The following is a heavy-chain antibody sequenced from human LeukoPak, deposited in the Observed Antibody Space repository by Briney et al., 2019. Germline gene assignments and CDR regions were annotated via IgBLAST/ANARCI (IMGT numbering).Heavy chain of an antibody. D-gene: IGHD6-6*01. V-gene: IGHV3-48*01. CDR1: GFTFSSYS. Sequence: GGSLRLSCAASGFTFSSYSMNWVRQAPGKGLEWVSYISSSSSTIYYADSVKGRFTISRDNAKNSLYLQMNSLRAEDTAVYYCARVGQLAVYYYYYMDVWGKGTTVTVSS. J-gene: IGHJ6*03. CDR2: ISSSSSTI. CDR3: ARVGQLAVYYYYYMDV.